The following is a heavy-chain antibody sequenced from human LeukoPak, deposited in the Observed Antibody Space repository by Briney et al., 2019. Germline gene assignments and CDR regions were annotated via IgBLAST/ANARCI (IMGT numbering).Heavy chain of an antibody. Sequence: GASVKVSCKASGYTFTSYDISWVRQAPGQGLEWMGWINAYNGNTNYAQKLQGRVTMTTDTSTSTPYMELRSLRSDDTAVYYCARVLGTYYYDSSGYSPDYWGQGTLVTVSS. CDR2: INAYNGNT. D-gene: IGHD3-22*01. CDR1: GYTFTSYD. V-gene: IGHV1-18*01. CDR3: ARVLGTYYYDSSGYSPDY. J-gene: IGHJ4*02.